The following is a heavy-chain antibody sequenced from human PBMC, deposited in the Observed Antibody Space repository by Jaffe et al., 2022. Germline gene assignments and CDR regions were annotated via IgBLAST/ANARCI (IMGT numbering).Heavy chain of an antibody. D-gene: IGHD3-10*01. V-gene: IGHV3-30*02. Sequence: QVQLVESGGGVVQPGGSLRLSCAASGFTFSSYGMHWVRQAPGKGLEWVAFIRYDGSNKYYADSVKGRFTISRDNSKNTLYLQMNSLRAEDTAVYYCAKDQVRSYYGSGSYYNGPPHFVYYYYMDVWGKGTTVTVSS. CDR3: AKDQVRSYYGSGSYYNGPPHFVYYYYMDV. J-gene: IGHJ6*03. CDR2: IRYDGSNK. CDR1: GFTFSSYG.